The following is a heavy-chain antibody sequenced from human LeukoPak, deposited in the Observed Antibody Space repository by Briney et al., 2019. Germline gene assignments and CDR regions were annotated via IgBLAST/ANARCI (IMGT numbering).Heavy chain of an antibody. V-gene: IGHV1-69*06. Sequence: SVKVSCKASGGTFSSYAISWVRQAPGQGLEWMGGIIPIFGTANYAQKFQGRVTITADKSMSTAYMELSSLRSEDTAVYYCARAPWVTTIYYYYGMDVWGKGTTVTVSS. CDR2: IIPIFGTA. D-gene: IGHD4-17*01. CDR1: GGTFSSYA. CDR3: ARAPWVTTIYYYYGMDV. J-gene: IGHJ6*04.